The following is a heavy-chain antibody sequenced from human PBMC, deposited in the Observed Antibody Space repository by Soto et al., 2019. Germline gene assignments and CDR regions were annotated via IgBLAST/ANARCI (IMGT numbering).Heavy chain of an antibody. CDR3: ARYFDCPSVFYI. Sequence: SETLSLTCTVSGGSITSGDYYWSWIRQPPGKGLEWIGYIYYSGSTYYNPSLKSRVTISVDTSKNQFSLKLSSVTAADTAIFYCARYFDCPSVFYIWGKGTMVTVSS. V-gene: IGHV4-30-4*02. CDR1: GGSITSGDYY. J-gene: IGHJ3*02. D-gene: IGHD3-9*01. CDR2: IYYSGST.